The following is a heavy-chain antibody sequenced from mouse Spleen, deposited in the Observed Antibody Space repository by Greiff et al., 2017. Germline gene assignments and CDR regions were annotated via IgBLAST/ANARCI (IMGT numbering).Heavy chain of an antibody. CDR2: INPYNGGT. CDR3: ARSQYGNYVFAY. CDR1: GYTFTDYY. J-gene: IGHJ3*01. Sequence: VQLQQSGPVLVKPGASVKMSCKASGYTFTDYYMNWVKQSHGKSLEWIGVINPYNGGTSYNQKFKGKATLTVDKSSSTAYMELNSLTSEDSAVYYCARSQYGNYVFAYWGQGTLVTVSA. V-gene: IGHV1-19*01. D-gene: IGHD2-10*02.